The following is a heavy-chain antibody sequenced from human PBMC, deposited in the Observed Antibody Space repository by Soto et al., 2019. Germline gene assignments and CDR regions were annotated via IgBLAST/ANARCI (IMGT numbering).Heavy chain of an antibody. CDR3: AGRGSGWFFDY. V-gene: IGHV3-23*01. Sequence: EVQLLESGGGLVQPGGSLRLSCVVSGFTFSSYAMNWVRQAPGKGLEWVSVISGSGGSTYYADSVKGRFTISRDNSGISMYLQMSIWRAGDPAVYECAGRGSGWFFDYLGQGTLVNVSS. D-gene: IGHD6-19*01. CDR1: GFTFSSYA. CDR2: ISGSGGST. J-gene: IGHJ4*02.